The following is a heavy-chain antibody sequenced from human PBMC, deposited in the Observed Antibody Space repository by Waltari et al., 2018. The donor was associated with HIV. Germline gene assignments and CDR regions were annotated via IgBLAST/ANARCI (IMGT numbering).Heavy chain of an antibody. V-gene: IGHV4-59*08. Sequence: QVQLQASGPGLVKPSETLSLICPVSGGSIDYYYWGWIRQPPGKGLEWIGYIYYSGSTNYNPSLKSRVTMSVDTSKNQFSLNLSSVTAADTAVYYCARQGCTSTSCQRRGGMDVWGQGTSVSVSS. CDR2: IYYSGST. D-gene: IGHD2-2*01. CDR1: GGSIDYYY. CDR3: ARQGCTSTSCQRRGGMDV. J-gene: IGHJ6*02.